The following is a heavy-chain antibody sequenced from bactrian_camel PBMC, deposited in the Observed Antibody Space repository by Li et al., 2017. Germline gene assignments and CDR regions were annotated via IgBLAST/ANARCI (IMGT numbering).Heavy chain of an antibody. CDR2: INRAGDMT. CDR1: GLTFSNYV. Sequence: QLVESGGGLVQPGGSLRLSCTASGLTFSNYVMDWVRQAPGKGLEWVSGINRAGDMTDYADSVKGRFIISRDNVENTLYLQMNNLQPTDTAVYYCSAEGASSGGERSYYSDYDEVRCVGQGTHVTVS. V-gene: IGHV3S25*01. D-gene: IGHD4*01. J-gene: IGHJ4*01.